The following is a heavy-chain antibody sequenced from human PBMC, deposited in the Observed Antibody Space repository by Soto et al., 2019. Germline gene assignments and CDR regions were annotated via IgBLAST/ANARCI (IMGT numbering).Heavy chain of an antibody. J-gene: IGHJ6*03. Sequence: EVQLVESGGGLVQPGGSLRLSCAASGFTFSNYWMYWVRQAPGKGLVWVSRINSDGSTSSYADSVKGRFTISRDNAKSTLYLQMNSLRAEDTAVYYCARGYCVGGSCYSLAGSYYYYMDVRGKGTTVTVFS. CDR2: INSDGSTS. V-gene: IGHV3-74*01. CDR1: GFTFSNYW. CDR3: ARGYCVGGSCYSLAGSYYYYMDV. D-gene: IGHD2-15*01.